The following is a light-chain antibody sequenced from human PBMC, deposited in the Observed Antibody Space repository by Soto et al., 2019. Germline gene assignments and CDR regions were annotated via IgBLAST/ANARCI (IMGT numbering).Light chain of an antibody. CDR1: QSISSSY. J-gene: IGKJ1*01. V-gene: IGKV3-20*01. CDR3: KRYSSTFGT. Sequence: EIVLTQSPGTLSLSPGERATLSCRASQSISSSYLAWYQQKPGQAPRLLVYGASSRATGIPDRFSGSGSGTDFTFPLRRLEPKNFALYYCKRYSSTFGTLGKGTKVNIK. CDR2: GAS.